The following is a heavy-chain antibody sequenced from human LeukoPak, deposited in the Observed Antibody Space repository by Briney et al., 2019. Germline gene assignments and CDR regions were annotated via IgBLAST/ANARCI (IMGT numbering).Heavy chain of an antibody. V-gene: IGHV1-2*02. Sequence: ASVKVSCKASGYTFTGYYMHWVRQAPGQGLEWMGWINPNSGGTNYAQKFQGRVTMTRDTSISTAYMELSRLRSDDTAVYYCARPDTAMVPHYFDYWGHGTLVTVSS. D-gene: IGHD5-18*01. CDR1: GYTFTGYY. CDR2: INPNSGGT. J-gene: IGHJ4*01. CDR3: ARPDTAMVPHYFDY.